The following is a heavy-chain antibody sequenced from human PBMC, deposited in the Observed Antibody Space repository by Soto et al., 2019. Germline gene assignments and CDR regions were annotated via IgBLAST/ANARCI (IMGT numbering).Heavy chain of an antibody. J-gene: IGHJ6*02. Sequence: SVKVSCKASGGTFSSYAISWVRQAPGQGLEWMGGIIPIFGTANYAQKFQGRVTITADESTSTAYMELSSLRSEDTAVYYCARDPRITIFGAAIKYYYYSGMDVWGQGTTVIVSS. CDR3: ARDPRITIFGAAIKYYYYSGMDV. V-gene: IGHV1-69*13. CDR1: GGTFSSYA. CDR2: IIPIFGTA. D-gene: IGHD3-3*01.